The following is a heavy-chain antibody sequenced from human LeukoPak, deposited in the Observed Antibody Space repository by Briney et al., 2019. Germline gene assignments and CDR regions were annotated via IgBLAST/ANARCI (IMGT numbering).Heavy chain of an antibody. CDR2: ISDSGGTT. CDR1: GFTSSSYG. Sequence: GGSLRLSCAASGFTSSSYGMSWVRQAPGKGLEWVSGISDSGGTTYYVDSVKGRFTISRDNSKNTLYLQMNSLTAEDTAVYYCAKDPREGWLQSPYWGQGTLVTVSS. V-gene: IGHV3-23*01. D-gene: IGHD5-24*01. CDR3: AKDPREGWLQSPY. J-gene: IGHJ4*02.